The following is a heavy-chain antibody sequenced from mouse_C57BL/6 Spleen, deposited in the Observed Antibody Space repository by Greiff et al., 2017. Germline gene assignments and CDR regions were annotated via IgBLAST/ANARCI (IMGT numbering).Heavy chain of an antibody. CDR3: ARQLMDY. CDR2: IDPSDSYT. J-gene: IGHJ4*01. CDR1: GYTFTSYW. V-gene: IGHV1-69*01. Sequence: QQSCKAFGYTFTSYWMHWVKQRPGQGLEWIGEIDPSDSYTNYNQKFMGKSTLTVDKSSSTAYMQPCSLTSEDSAVYYCARQLMDYWGQGTSVTVSS. D-gene: IGHD3-1*01.